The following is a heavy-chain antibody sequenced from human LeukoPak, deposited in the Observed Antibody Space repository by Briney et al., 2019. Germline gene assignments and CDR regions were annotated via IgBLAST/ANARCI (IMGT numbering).Heavy chain of an antibody. Sequence: SETLSLTCTVSGGSISSTTYYWDWIRQPPGKGLEWIGTIYYSGSTYYNPSLKSRVTISVDTSKNQFSLKLSSVTAADTAVYYCARRYSSSWSLGAYYYYYYMDVWGKGTTVTISS. J-gene: IGHJ6*03. CDR3: ARRYSSSWSLGAYYYYYYMDV. CDR1: GGSISSTTYY. CDR2: IYYSGST. V-gene: IGHV4-39*01. D-gene: IGHD6-13*01.